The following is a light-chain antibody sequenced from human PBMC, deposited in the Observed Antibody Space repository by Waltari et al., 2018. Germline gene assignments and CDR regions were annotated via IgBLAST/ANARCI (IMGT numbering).Light chain of an antibody. CDR1: QSVSSN. CDR3: QQYDDWPPYT. J-gene: IGKJ2*01. Sequence: EIVMTQSPATLSVSPGERATLSCWASQSVSSNLAWYQQKPGQTPRLLIYGASTRATGIPARFSGSGSGTEFTLAISSLQSEDFAVYYCQQYDDWPPYTFGQGTKVEI. V-gene: IGKV3-15*01. CDR2: GAS.